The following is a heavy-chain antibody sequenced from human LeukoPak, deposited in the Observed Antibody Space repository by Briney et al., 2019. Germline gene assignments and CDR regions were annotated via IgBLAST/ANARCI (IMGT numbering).Heavy chain of an antibody. CDR1: GFTFSSYA. V-gene: IGHV3-23*01. Sequence: PGGSLRLSCAASGFTFSSYAMSWVRQAPGKGLEWVSAIRGSGGSTYYADSVKGRFTISRDNSKNTLYLQMNSLRAEDTAVYYCAKALAAAGLPYFDYWGQGTLVTVSS. D-gene: IGHD6-13*01. CDR2: IRGSGGST. CDR3: AKALAAAGLPYFDY. J-gene: IGHJ4*02.